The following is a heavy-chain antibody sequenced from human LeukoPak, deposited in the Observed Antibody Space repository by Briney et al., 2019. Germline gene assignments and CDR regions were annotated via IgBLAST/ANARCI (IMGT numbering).Heavy chain of an antibody. V-gene: IGHV1-69*05. CDR1: GGTFSSYA. J-gene: IGHJ4*02. CDR2: IIPIFGTA. CDR3: ARASLEYCSGGSCYEGGFDY. D-gene: IGHD2-15*01. Sequence: SVKASCKASGGTFSSYAISWVRQAPGRGLEWMGRIIPIFGTANYAQKFQGRVTITTDESTSTAYMELSSLRSEDTAVYYCARASLEYCSGGSCYEGGFDYWGQGTLVTVSS.